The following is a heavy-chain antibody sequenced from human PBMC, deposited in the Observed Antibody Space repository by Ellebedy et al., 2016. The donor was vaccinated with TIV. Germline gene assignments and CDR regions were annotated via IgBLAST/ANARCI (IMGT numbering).Heavy chain of an antibody. CDR3: AKDLSGSEGYYYYYMDV. CDR1: GFTFSYYY. CDR2: ISGSGGST. J-gene: IGHJ6*03. Sequence: GESLKISXAASGFTFSYYYMSGVRQAPGKGLEWVSAISGSGGSTYYADSVKGRFTISRDNSKNTLYLQMNSLRAEDTAVYYCAKDLSGSEGYYYYYMDVWGKGTTVTVSS. D-gene: IGHD3-10*01. V-gene: IGHV3-23*01.